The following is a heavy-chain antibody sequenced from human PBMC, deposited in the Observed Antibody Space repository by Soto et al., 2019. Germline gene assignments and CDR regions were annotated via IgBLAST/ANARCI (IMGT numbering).Heavy chain of an antibody. V-gene: IGHV3-74*01. D-gene: IGHD3-9*01. CDR2: VKSDGSST. CDR1: GFPFSNYW. J-gene: IGHJ4*02. Sequence: PGGSLRLSCVGSGFPFSNYWMHWVRPAPGKGLEWVSRVKSDGSSTSYADSVKGRFTISRDNSKNTLYLQMNSLRAEDTAVYYCANSPGGYFDWLFSYFDYWGQGTLVTVSS. CDR3: ANSPGGYFDWLFSYFDY.